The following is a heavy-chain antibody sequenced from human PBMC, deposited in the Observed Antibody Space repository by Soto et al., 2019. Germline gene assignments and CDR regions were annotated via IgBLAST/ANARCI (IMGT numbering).Heavy chain of an antibody. Sequence: EVQLAESGGDLVQPGGSLRLSCIVSGFTFSYYEMNWVRQAPGKGLERVAFISHTDRLTHYPDSVRGRFTISRDNAKNSLYLHMTSLRVEDTAVYYCARDTGRASADLWGQGTLVTVS. CDR2: ISHTDRLT. D-gene: IGHD6-13*01. J-gene: IGHJ5*02. CDR1: GFTFSYYE. V-gene: IGHV3-48*03. CDR3: ARDTGRASADL.